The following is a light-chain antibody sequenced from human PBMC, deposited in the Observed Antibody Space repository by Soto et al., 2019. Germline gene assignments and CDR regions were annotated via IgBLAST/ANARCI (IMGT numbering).Light chain of an antibody. Sequence: EIVLTQSPGTLSLSPGEGATLSCRASQSVSGDYLAWYQSKPGQAPRLLIYGASTRATGIPARFSGSGSGTEFTLTISSLQSEDFAVYYCQQYNNWPPWTFGQGTKVDIK. CDR1: QSVSGD. CDR3: QQYNNWPPWT. V-gene: IGKV3-15*01. CDR2: GAS. J-gene: IGKJ1*01.